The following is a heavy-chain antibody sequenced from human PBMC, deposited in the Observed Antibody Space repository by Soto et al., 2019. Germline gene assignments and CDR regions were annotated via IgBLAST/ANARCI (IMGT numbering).Heavy chain of an antibody. Sequence: PRLSCTASGFTFGDYAMSWVRQAPGEGLEWVGFIRSKAYGGTTEYAASVKGRFTISRDDSKSIAYLQMNSLKTEDTAVYYCTREWFGELNYYYYGMDVWGQGTTVTVSS. V-gene: IGHV3-49*04. CDR1: GFTFGDYA. D-gene: IGHD3-10*01. CDR3: TREWFGELNYYYYGMDV. CDR2: IRSKAYGGTT. J-gene: IGHJ6*02.